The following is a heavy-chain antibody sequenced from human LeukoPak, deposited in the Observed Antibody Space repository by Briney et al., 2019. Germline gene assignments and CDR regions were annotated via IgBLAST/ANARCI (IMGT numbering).Heavy chain of an antibody. V-gene: IGHV3-11*04. CDR3: ARGYYYGSGSYRNDAFDI. D-gene: IGHD3-10*01. CDR2: ISSSGSTI. Sequence: PGGSLRLSCAASGFTFSDYYMSWIRQAPGKGLEWVSYISSSGSTIYYADSVKGRFTISRDNAKNSLYLQMNSLRAEDTAVYYCARGYYYGSGSYRNDAFDIWGQGTMVTVSS. J-gene: IGHJ3*02. CDR1: GFTFSDYY.